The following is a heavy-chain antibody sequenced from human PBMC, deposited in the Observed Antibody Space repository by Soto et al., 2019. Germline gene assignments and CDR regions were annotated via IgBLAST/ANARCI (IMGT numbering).Heavy chain of an antibody. D-gene: IGHD2-15*01. V-gene: IGHV1-24*01. CDR1: GYTLTELS. CDR3: ATDDPRYCSGGSCYHGY. CDR2: FDPEDGET. Sequence: ASVKVSFKVSGYTLTELSMHWVRQAPGKGLEWMGGFDPEDGETIYAQKFQGRVTMTEDTSTDTAYMELSSLRSEDTAVYYCATDDPRYCSGGSCYHGYWGQGTLVTVSS. J-gene: IGHJ4*02.